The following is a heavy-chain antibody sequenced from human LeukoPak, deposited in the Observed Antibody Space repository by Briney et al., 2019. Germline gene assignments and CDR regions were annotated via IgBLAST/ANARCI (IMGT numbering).Heavy chain of an antibody. V-gene: IGHV3-15*01. CDR1: GFTFSYAW. CDR3: YTVVVWGGYDAKETDK. J-gene: IGHJ4*02. D-gene: IGHD5-12*01. Sequence: PGGSLRLSCVASGFTFSYAWMNWVRQAPGKGLEWVGRIKSKSDGGATDYTAPVKGRFTISRDDSENTLYLHMNSLGTEDTGVYYCYTVVVWGGYDAKETDKWGQGTLVTVSS. CDR2: IKSKSDGGAT.